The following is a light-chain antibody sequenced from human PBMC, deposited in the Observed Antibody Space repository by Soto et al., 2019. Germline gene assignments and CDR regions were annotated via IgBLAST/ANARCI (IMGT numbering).Light chain of an antibody. CDR2: SAS. V-gene: IGKV1-9*01. J-gene: IGKJ1*01. CDR3: QQTYITPRT. Sequence: DIQLTQSPSFLSASVGDTVTITCRASQALSNYLAWYQQKPGKAPDLLIYSASTLQGGVPSRFSGSGSETEFSLTIRALQPEDFATYYCQQTYITPRTFGQGTKVEIK. CDR1: QALSNY.